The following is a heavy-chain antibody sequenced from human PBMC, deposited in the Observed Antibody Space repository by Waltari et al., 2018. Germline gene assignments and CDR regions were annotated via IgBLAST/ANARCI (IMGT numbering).Heavy chain of an antibody. CDR2: ISGRGGRK. CDR1: GFTFSSYA. V-gene: IGHV3-23*01. D-gene: IGHD3-3*01. CDR3: AKDHEVSYYDFWSGWGYFDY. J-gene: IGHJ4*02. Sequence: EVQLLESGGGLVQPGGSLRLSCAASGFTFSSYAMSWVRQAPGKGLEWVSAISGRGGRKYYADSVKGRFTISRDNSKNTLYLQMNSLRTEDTAVYYCAKDHEVSYYDFWSGWGYFDYWGQGTLVTVSS.